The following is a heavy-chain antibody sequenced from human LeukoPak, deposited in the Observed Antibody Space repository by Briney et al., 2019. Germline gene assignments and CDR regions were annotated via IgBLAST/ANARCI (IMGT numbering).Heavy chain of an antibody. D-gene: IGHD3-22*01. V-gene: IGHV4-59*08. CDR2: IYTSGST. Sequence: PSETLSLTCTLSGGSISSYYWSWIRQPPGRGREWIGYIYTSGSTNYNPPLKSRVPIPVETPKNQFSLKLSSVTAADTGVYCCERHLPENYDSSGFDSGAFDIWGQGTMVTVSS. J-gene: IGHJ3*02. CDR1: GGSISSYY. CDR3: ERHLPENYDSSGFDSGAFDI.